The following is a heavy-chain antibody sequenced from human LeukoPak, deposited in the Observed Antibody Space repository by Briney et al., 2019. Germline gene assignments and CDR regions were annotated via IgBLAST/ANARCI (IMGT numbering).Heavy chain of an antibody. V-gene: IGHV1-46*01. J-gene: IGHJ5*02. Sequence: GASVKVSCKASGYTFTSYYMHWVRQAPGQGLEWMGIINPSGGITSYAQKFQGRVTMTRDTSTSTVYMDLSSLRSEDTAVYYCARAPADFWGGYSGWFDPWGQGTLVIVSS. CDR2: INPSGGIT. CDR1: GYTFTSYY. D-gene: IGHD3-3*01. CDR3: ARAPADFWGGYSGWFDP.